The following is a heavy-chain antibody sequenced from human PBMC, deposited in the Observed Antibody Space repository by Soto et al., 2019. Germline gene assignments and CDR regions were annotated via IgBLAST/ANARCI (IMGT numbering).Heavy chain of an antibody. CDR3: ARGSTVPQVDY. Sequence: VESGAEVKKPGVSVRVSCTASGYSFTSFAMHWVRQAPGQRLEWMGWINGGNGNTKYSQKFQGRVTITRDTSASTAYMELSSLRSEDTAVYYCARGSTVPQVDYWGQGTLVTVSS. CDR2: INGGNGNT. D-gene: IGHD3-10*01. V-gene: IGHV1-3*01. CDR1: GYSFTSFA. J-gene: IGHJ4*02.